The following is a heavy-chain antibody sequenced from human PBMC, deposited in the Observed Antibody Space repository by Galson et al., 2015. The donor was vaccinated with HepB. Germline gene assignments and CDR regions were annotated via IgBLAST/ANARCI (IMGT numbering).Heavy chain of an antibody. Sequence: QSGAEVKKPGESLKISCMGSRYNFTNYWIAWVRQVPGKGLEWMGIIYPGNSDTRISPSFRGQVTISAVKSITTAYLQWSSLKASDTAMYYCARRRLYSSAPDHWGQGTLVTVSS. CDR3: ARRRLYSSAPDH. D-gene: IGHD6-19*01. J-gene: IGHJ4*02. CDR2: IYPGNSDT. V-gene: IGHV5-51*03. CDR1: RYNFTNYW.